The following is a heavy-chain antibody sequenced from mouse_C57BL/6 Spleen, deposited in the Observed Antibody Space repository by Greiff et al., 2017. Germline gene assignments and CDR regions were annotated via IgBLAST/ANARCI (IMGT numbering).Heavy chain of an antibody. CDR3: ARSGANWGKYFDY. J-gene: IGHJ2*01. CDR2: INPSNGGT. CDR1: GYTFTSYW. V-gene: IGHV1-53*01. Sequence: VQLQQPGTELVKPGASVKLSCKASGYTFTSYWMHWVKQRPGQGLEWIGNINPSNGGTNYNEKFKSKATLTVDKSSSTAYMQLSSLTSEDSAVYYCARSGANWGKYFDYWGQGTTLTVSS. D-gene: IGHD4-1*01.